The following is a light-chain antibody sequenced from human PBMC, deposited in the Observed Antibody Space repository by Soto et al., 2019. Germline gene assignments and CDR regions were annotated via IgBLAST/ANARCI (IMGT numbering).Light chain of an antibody. CDR3: QQSYSTLALT. CDR2: AAS. V-gene: IGKV1-39*01. Sequence: DIQMTQSPSSLSASVGDRVTITCRASQSISSYLNWYQQKPGKAPKLLIYAASSLQSGVPSRSSGSGSGTDFTLTISSLQPEDFATYYCQQSYSTLALTFGGGTKVDIK. CDR1: QSISSY. J-gene: IGKJ4*01.